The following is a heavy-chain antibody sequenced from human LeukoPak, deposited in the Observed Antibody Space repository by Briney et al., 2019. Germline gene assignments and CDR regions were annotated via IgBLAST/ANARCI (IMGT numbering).Heavy chain of an antibody. CDR1: GFTFSSYA. V-gene: IGHV3-23*01. CDR2: ISGSGGST. Sequence: GSLRLSCAASGFTFSSYAMSWVRQAPGKGMEWVSAISGSGGSTYYADSVKGRFTISRDNSKNTLYLQMNSLRAEDTAVYYCAKDLSTKVTDAGAFDIWGQRTMVTVSS. CDR3: AKDLSTKVTDAGAFDI. D-gene: IGHD4-17*01. J-gene: IGHJ3*02.